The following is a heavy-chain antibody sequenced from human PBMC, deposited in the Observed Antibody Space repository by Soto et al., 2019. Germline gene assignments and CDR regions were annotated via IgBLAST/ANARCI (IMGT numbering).Heavy chain of an antibody. CDR2: INPNSGGT. V-gene: IGHV1-2*02. D-gene: IGHD6-19*01. J-gene: IGHJ6*02. Sequence: ASVKVSCKASGYTFTGYYMHWVRQAPGQGLEWMGWINPNSGGTNYAQKFQGRVTTTRDTSISTAYMELSRLRSDDTAVYYCARDSSGWYRIDYYYYGMDVWGQGTTVTVSS. CDR3: ARDSSGWYRIDYYYYGMDV. CDR1: GYTFTGYY.